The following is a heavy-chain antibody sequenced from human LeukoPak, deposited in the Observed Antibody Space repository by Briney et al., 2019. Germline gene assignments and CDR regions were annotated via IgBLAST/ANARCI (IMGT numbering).Heavy chain of an antibody. CDR3: AKDFYYGSGWTTFYYYYYGMDV. CDR1: GFTFDDYA. V-gene: IGHV3-43*02. CDR2: ISGDGGST. D-gene: IGHD3-10*01. J-gene: IGHJ6*02. Sequence: GGSLRLSCAASGFTFDDYAMHWVRQAPGKGPEWVSLISGDGGSTYYADSVKGRYTISRDNSKNSLYLQMNSLRTEDTALYYCAKDFYYGSGWTTFYYYYYGMDVWGQGTTVTVSS.